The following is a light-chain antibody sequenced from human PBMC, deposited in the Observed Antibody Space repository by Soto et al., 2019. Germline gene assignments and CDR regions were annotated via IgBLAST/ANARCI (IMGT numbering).Light chain of an antibody. CDR3: QQYYSYPPT. J-gene: IGKJ2*01. V-gene: IGKV1-8*01. Sequence: AIRMTQSPSSFSASTGDRVTITCLASQGISSYLAWYQQKPGKAPKLLIYAASTLQSGVPSRFSGSGSGTDFTITISCLQSEDFANYYCQQYYSYPPTFGQGTKLEIK. CDR2: AAS. CDR1: QGISSY.